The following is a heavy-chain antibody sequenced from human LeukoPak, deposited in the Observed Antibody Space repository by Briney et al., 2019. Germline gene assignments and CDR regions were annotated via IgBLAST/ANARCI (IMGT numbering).Heavy chain of an antibody. CDR1: GGSISSYY. D-gene: IGHD3-10*01. Sequence: PSETLSLTCTVSGGSISSYYGSWIRQPPGKGLEWIGYIYYSGSTDYTPSLKSRATISVDTSKNQFSLKLSSVTAADTAVYYCARAGYYGSGSYSYFDYWGQGTLVTVSS. J-gene: IGHJ4*02. V-gene: IGHV4-59*01. CDR2: IYYSGST. CDR3: ARAGYYGSGSYSYFDY.